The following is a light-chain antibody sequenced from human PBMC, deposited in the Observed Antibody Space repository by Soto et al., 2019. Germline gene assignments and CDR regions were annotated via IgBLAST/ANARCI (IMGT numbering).Light chain of an antibody. CDR3: QQYNNWPGT. Sequence: EIVMTQSPATLSVSPGERATLSCRASQSVSSNLAWYQQKPGLAPRLLIYGASTRATGIPARFSGSGSGTEFTLPISSLQSEDFAVYYCQQYNNWPGTFGQGTKVEIK. CDR2: GAS. V-gene: IGKV3-15*01. CDR1: QSVSSN. J-gene: IGKJ1*01.